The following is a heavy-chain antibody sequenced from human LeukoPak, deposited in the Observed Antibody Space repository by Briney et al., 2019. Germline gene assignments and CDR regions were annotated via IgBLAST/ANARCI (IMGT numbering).Heavy chain of an antibody. CDR3: ARGGRSSELV. CDR1: GFIVSSVY. D-gene: IGHD6-6*01. CDR2: IYSTGDT. Sequence: GGSLRLSCAASGFIVSSVYMSWVRQSPGKGLECVSIIYSTGDTYYADSVKGRFTISGDVSKNTVYLQMNSLRAEDTAVYYCARGGRSSELVWGQGTRVTVSS. J-gene: IGHJ4*02. V-gene: IGHV3-53*01.